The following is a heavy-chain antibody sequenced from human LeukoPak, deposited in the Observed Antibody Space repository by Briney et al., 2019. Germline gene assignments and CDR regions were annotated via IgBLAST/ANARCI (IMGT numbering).Heavy chain of an antibody. D-gene: IGHD3-22*01. Sequence: GASVKVSCKASGYTFTSYGISWVRQAPGQGLEWMGWISAYNGNTNYAQKLQGRVTMTTDTSTSTAYMELRSLRSDDTAVYYCARDLMRRYYDSSGYLFDYWGQGTLATVSS. CDR1: GYTFTSYG. CDR2: ISAYNGNT. CDR3: ARDLMRRYYDSSGYLFDY. J-gene: IGHJ4*02. V-gene: IGHV1-18*01.